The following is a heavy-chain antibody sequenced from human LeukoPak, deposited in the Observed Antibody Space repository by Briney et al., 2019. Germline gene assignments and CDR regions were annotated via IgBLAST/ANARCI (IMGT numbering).Heavy chain of an antibody. Sequence: ASVKVSCKASGYTLTSYDINWVRQAPGQGLEWMGWMNPNTGETGHVQKFQGRLTMTRNTSISTAYMELSSLTSEDTAVYYCARGGHSSRWYHFDYWGQGTLVTVSS. V-gene: IGHV1-8*01. CDR2: MNPNTGET. CDR3: ARGGHSSRWYHFDY. J-gene: IGHJ4*02. D-gene: IGHD6-13*01. CDR1: GYTLTSYD.